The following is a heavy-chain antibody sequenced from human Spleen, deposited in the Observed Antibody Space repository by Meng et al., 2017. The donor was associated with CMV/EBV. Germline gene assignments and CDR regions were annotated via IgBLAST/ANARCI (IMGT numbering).Heavy chain of an antibody. Sequence: TFTGYYMHWGRQAPGGGLECMGWINPNSGDTHYAQKFQGRFTLTRDTSINTAYMELSRLRSDDSAVYYCARDSITIFGVVIRGLLNYWGQGTLVTVSS. CDR2: INPNSGDT. J-gene: IGHJ4*02. CDR3: ARDSITIFGVVIRGLLNY. D-gene: IGHD3-3*01. V-gene: IGHV1-2*02. CDR1: TFTGYY.